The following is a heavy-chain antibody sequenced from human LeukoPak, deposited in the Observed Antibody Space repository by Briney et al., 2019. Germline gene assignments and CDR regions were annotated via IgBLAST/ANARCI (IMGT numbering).Heavy chain of an antibody. Sequence: GASVKVSCKASGYTFTGYYMHWVRQAPGQGLEWMGWINPNSGGTNYAQKFQGRVTMTRDTSISTAYMELSRLRSDDTAVYYCARARAQQWLVQGWAFDIWGRGTMVTVSS. CDR2: INPNSGGT. D-gene: IGHD6-19*01. CDR3: ARARAQQWLVQGWAFDI. CDR1: GYTFTGYY. V-gene: IGHV1-2*02. J-gene: IGHJ3*02.